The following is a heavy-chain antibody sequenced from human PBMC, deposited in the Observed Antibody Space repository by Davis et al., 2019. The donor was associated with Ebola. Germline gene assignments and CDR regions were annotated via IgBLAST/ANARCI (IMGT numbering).Heavy chain of an antibody. J-gene: IGHJ5*02. CDR1: GFTFSNYA. CDR2: IMGGNGKS. D-gene: IGHD2-15*01. Sequence: GGSLRLSCEGSGFTFSNYAFSWVRQAPGKGLEWVSGIMGGNGKSYYSESVKGRFTISRDNTKNTVFLQMNSLTVEDTAVYYCAKEAFAGSTRIDWFDPWGQGILVTVSS. CDR3: AKEAFAGSTRIDWFDP. V-gene: IGHV3-23*01.